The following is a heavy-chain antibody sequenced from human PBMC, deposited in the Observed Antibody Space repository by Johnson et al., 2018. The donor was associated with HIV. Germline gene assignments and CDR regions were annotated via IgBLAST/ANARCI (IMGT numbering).Heavy chain of an antibody. V-gene: IGHV3-15*01. J-gene: IGHJ3*02. CDR2: IKSKTDGGTT. CDR3: TPEWELLDAFDI. CDR1: GFTFSNAW. D-gene: IGHD1-26*01. Sequence: EVQLVESGGGLVKPGGSLRLSCAASGFTFSNAWMSWVRQAPGKGLEWVGRIKSKTDGGTTDYAAPVKGRFTISRDDSKNMLFQQLNSLKTEDTAVYYCTPEWELLDAFDIWGQGTMVTVSS.